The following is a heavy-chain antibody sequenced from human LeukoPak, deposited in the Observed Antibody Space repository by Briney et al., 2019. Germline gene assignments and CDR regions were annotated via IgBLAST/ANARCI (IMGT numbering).Heavy chain of an antibody. D-gene: IGHD1-26*01. CDR1: GFTLRSYE. CDR3: ARGGATTYYYYYGMDV. J-gene: IGHJ6*02. V-gene: IGHV3-48*03. CDR2: ISSSGSTI. Sequence: PRGSLRLSCASSGFTLRSYEINSGRQAPGKGLEWVSYISSSGSTIYYADSVKGRFTISRDNAKNSLYLQMNRLRAEDTAVYYCARGGATTYYYYYGMDVWGQGTTVTVSS.